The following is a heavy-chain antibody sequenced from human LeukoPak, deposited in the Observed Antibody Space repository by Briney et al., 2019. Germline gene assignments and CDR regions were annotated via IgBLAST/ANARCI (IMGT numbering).Heavy chain of an antibody. CDR2: INPGGGST. D-gene: IGHD1-26*01. Sequence: GASVNVSFTASGYIFTNYYIHWVRQAPGQGLEWMGLINPGGGSTSYAQKFQGRVSMTRDTSTSTVYMELSSLKSEDTAVYYCARGSSGSYFNYFDYWGQGTLVTVSS. J-gene: IGHJ4*02. CDR3: ARGSSGSYFNYFDY. V-gene: IGHV1-46*01. CDR1: GYIFTNYY.